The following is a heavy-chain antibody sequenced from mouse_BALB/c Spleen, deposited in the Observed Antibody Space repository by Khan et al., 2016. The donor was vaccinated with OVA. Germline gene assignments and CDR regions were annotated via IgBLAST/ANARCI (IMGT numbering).Heavy chain of an antibody. J-gene: IGHJ2*01. CDR3: ARLLINFDY. Sequence: QVQLQQPGAELVNPGASVNLSCKASGYTLTSYWMHWVKQRPGQGLEWIGEINPSNGRTNYNEMFKSKATLTVDKSTSTAYMQHSSPTSEDSAVYYCARLLINFDYWGQGTTLTVSS. V-gene: IGHV1S81*02. CDR1: GYTLTSYW. CDR2: INPSNGRT. D-gene: IGHD2-1*01.